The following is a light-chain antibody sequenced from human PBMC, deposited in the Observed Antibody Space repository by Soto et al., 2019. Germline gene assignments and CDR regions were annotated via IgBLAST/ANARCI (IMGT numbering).Light chain of an antibody. V-gene: IGKV3-20*01. Sequence: EIVLTQSPGTRSLSPGERATLSCRASQSVSSSYLAWYQQKPGQAPRLLIYGASSRATGIPDRFSGSGSGTDFTLTISRLEPEDFAVYYCQQYGSSSTWTFGQGTKVDIK. J-gene: IGKJ1*01. CDR3: QQYGSSSTWT. CDR1: QSVSSSY. CDR2: GAS.